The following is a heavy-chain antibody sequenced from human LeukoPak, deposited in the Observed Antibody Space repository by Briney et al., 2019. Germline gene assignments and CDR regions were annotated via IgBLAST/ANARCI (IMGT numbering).Heavy chain of an antibody. D-gene: IGHD2-2*01. J-gene: IGHJ6*02. CDR3: ARKVEGYCSSTSCYAYYYYGMDV. V-gene: IGHV1-8*01. Sequence: ASVKVSCKASGYTFTSYDINWVRQATGQGLEWMGWMNPNSGNTGYAQKFQGRVTMTRNTPISTAYMELSSLRSEDTAVYYCARKVEGYCSSTSCYAYYYYGMDVWGQGTTVTVSS. CDR2: MNPNSGNT. CDR1: GYTFTSYD.